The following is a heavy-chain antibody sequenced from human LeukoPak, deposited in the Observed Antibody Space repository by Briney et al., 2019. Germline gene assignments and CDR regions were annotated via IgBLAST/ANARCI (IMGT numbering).Heavy chain of an antibody. V-gene: IGHV4-59*08. CDR3: ARQAGSFTTFDY. D-gene: IGHD1-26*01. J-gene: IGHJ4*02. CDR1: GGSISGYY. CDR2: ISYSGST. Sequence: PSETLSLTCNVSGGSISGYYWTWIRQSPGKGLEWIGYISYSGSTRYNPSVERRVTISKDASKNHFFLRINSVPAADTATHYCARQAGSFTTFDYWGQGILVTVSS.